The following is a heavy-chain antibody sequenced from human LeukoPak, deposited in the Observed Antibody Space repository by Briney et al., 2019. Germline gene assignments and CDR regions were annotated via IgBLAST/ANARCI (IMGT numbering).Heavy chain of an antibody. V-gene: IGHV3-30*02. J-gene: IGHJ6*02. CDR1: GFTFSSYG. CDR2: IRYDGSNK. Sequence: GGSLRLSCAASGFTFSSYGMHWVRQAPGKGLEWVTFIRYDGSNKYYADSVKGRFTISRDNSKNTLYLQMNSLRAEDTAVYYCAKAIGYCSGGSCSYYYYYYGMDVWGQGTTVTVSS. D-gene: IGHD2-15*01. CDR3: AKAIGYCSGGSCSYYYYYYGMDV.